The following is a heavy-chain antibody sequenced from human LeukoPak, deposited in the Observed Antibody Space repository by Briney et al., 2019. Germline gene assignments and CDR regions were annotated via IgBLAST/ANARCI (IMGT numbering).Heavy chain of an antibody. Sequence: ASVKVSCKASGYTFTGYYMHWVRQAPGQGLEWMGWINPNSGGTNYAQKFQGWVTMTRDTSISTAYMELSRLRSDGTAVYYCARDRGGTAAAAVYYFDYWGQGTLVTVSS. V-gene: IGHV1-2*04. CDR3: ARDRGGTAAAAVYYFDY. D-gene: IGHD6-13*01. CDR1: GYTFTGYY. CDR2: INPNSGGT. J-gene: IGHJ4*02.